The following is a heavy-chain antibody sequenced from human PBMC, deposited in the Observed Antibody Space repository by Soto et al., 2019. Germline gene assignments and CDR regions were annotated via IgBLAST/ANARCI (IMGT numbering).Heavy chain of an antibody. CDR1: GFTFDDNA. Sequence: EVQLVESGGGLVQPGRSLRLSCAASGFTFDDNAMHWVRQSPRKGLEWVSGISWNSGSIGYADSVKGRFTISRDNAKNSLYLQMNSLRAEDTALSYCAKGRFWGGMDVCGQGTTVTVSS. CDR2: ISWNSGSI. V-gene: IGHV3-9*01. CDR3: AKGRFWGGMDV. D-gene: IGHD3-16*01. J-gene: IGHJ6*02.